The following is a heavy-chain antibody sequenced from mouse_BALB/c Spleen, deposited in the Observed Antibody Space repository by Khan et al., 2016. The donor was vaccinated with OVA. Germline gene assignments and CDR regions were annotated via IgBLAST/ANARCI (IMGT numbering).Heavy chain of an antibody. V-gene: IGHV1-7*01. Sequence: QIQLVESGAELVKPGASVKMSCKASGYTFTSYWMHWVKQRPGQGLEWIGYINPSTGYTDYNQRFKDKATLTADKSSSTAYMQLSSLTSEDSAVYYCANDGSSYAWFAYWGQGTLVTVSA. CDR2: INPSTGYT. CDR1: GYTFTSYW. D-gene: IGHD1-1*01. CDR3: ANDGSSYAWFAY. J-gene: IGHJ3*01.